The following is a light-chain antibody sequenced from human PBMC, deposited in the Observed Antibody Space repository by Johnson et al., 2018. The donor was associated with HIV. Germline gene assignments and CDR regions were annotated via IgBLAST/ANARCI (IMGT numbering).Light chain of an antibody. Sequence: QSVLTQPPSVSAASGQRVAISCSGSSSNIENNSLSWYQQLPHTAPRLLISDNHKRPSGIPDRFSGSKSGASAPLDITDLQPGDEADYYCGTWDNSLNVYVFGTGTKVTVL. V-gene: IGLV1-51*01. J-gene: IGLJ1*01. CDR3: GTWDNSLNVYV. CDR1: SSNIENNS. CDR2: DNH.